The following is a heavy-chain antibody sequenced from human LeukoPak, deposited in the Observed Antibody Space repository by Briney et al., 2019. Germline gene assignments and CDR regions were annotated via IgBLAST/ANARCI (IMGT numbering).Heavy chain of an antibody. D-gene: IGHD6-6*01. Sequence: SETLSLTCTVSGGSIGSGYYWGWIRQPPGKGLEWIGSIYHSGSTYYNPSLKSRVTISVDTSKNQFSLKLSSVTAADTAVYYCASTEGPLAARPTDYWGQGTLVTVSS. V-gene: IGHV4-38-2*02. CDR2: IYHSGST. J-gene: IGHJ4*02. CDR3: ASTEGPLAARPTDY. CDR1: GGSIGSGYY.